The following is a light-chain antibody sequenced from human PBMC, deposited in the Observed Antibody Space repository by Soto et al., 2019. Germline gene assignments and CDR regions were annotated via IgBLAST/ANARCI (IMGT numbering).Light chain of an antibody. J-gene: IGKJ1*01. CDR3: QHYGTSRRT. CDR1: QSISSTY. Sequence: EIVLTQSPDTLSLSPGERATLSCRTSQSISSTYLAWYQQKPGQAPRLLLYAASARATGIPERFTGSGSGTDFTLTISRLEPEDFAVYYCQHYGTSRRTFGQGTKVEI. V-gene: IGKV3-20*01. CDR2: AAS.